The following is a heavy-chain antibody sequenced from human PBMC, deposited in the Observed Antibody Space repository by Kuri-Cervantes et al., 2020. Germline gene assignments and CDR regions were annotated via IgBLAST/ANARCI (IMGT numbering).Heavy chain of an antibody. CDR2: ISTYNGNT. CDR3: ARGHCSSTSCYGEEDYYYYGMDV. CDR1: GYTFTTYG. V-gene: IGHV1-18*01. J-gene: IGHJ6*02. Sequence: ASVKVSCRASGYTFTTYGISWVRQAPGQGLEWMGWISTYNGNTHYAQKVQGRVTITADESTSTAYMELSSLRSEDTAVYYCARGHCSSTSCYGEEDYYYYGMDVWGQGTTVTVSS. D-gene: IGHD2-2*01.